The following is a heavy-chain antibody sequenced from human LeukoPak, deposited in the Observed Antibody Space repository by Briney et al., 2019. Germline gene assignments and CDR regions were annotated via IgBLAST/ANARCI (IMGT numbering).Heavy chain of an antibody. J-gene: IGHJ6*02. Sequence: PSETLSLTCTVSGGSISSYYWSWIRQPPGKGLEGIGYIYYSGSTNYNPSLKSRVTISVDTSKNQFSLKLSSVTAADTAVYYCARSCSGGSCYLFGMDVWGQGTTVTVSS. CDR3: ARSCSGGSCYLFGMDV. CDR2: IYYSGST. D-gene: IGHD2-15*01. CDR1: GGSISSYY. V-gene: IGHV4-59*01.